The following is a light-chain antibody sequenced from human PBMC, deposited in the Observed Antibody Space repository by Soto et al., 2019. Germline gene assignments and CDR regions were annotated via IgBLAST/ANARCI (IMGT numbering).Light chain of an antibody. J-gene: IGKJ5*01. V-gene: IGKV2-28*01. CDR3: MQALQTIT. Sequence: DIVMTQSPLSLHVTPGEPASISCSSSQSLLHSNGYNYLDWYLQKPGHSPQLLIYLGSNRASGVPDRFSGSGSGTDFTLKISRVEAEDVGVYYCMQALQTITVGQGTRLDIK. CDR2: LGS. CDR1: QSLLHSNGYNY.